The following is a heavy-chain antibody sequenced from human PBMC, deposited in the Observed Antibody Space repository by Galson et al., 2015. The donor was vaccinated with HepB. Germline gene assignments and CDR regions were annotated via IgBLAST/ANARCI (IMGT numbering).Heavy chain of an antibody. CDR1: GGTFSSCA. Sequence: SVKVSCKASGGTFSSCAISWVRQGPGQGLEWMGGITPMFGTANYAQKFQGRVTITADESTSTAYMELSSLTFEDTATYYCARGYDSANYYYLYWGQGTLVTVSS. V-gene: IGHV1-69*13. J-gene: IGHJ4*02. CDR3: ARGYDSANYYYLY. CDR2: ITPMFGTA. D-gene: IGHD3-10*01.